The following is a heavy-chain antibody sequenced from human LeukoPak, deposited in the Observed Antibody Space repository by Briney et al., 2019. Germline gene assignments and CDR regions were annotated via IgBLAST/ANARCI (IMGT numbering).Heavy chain of an antibody. CDR3: ARGGVVVPAARGGDRWFDP. CDR1: GGSTSSGDYY. Sequence: SQTLSLTCTVSGGSTSSGDYYWSWIRQPPGKGLEWIGYIYYSGSTYYNPSLKSRVTISVDTSKNQFSLKLSSVTAADTAVYYCARGGVVVPAARGGDRWFDPWGQGTLVTVSS. J-gene: IGHJ5*02. D-gene: IGHD2-2*01. CDR2: IYYSGST. V-gene: IGHV4-30-4*01.